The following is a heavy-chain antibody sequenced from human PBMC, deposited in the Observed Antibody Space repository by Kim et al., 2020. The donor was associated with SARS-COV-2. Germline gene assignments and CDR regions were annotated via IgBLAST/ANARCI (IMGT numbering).Heavy chain of an antibody. J-gene: IGHJ6*02. Sequence: GESLKISCKGSGYSFTSYWIGWVRQMPGKGLEWMGIIYPGDSDTRYSPSFQGQVTISADKSISTAYLQWSSLKASDTAMYYCARHRYSNGRGYYYYGVDVWGQGTTVTVSS. CDR3: ARHRYSNGRGYYYYGVDV. D-gene: IGHD6-19*01. V-gene: IGHV5-51*01. CDR2: IYPGDSDT. CDR1: GYSFTSYW.